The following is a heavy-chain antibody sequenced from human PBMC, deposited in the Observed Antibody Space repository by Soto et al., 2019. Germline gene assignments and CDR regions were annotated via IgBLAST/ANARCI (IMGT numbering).Heavy chain of an antibody. Sequence: SETLSLTCAVSGGSISSSNWWRRVRQPPGEGLERIGEIYHSGSTNYNPSLKSRVTISVDKSKNQFSLKLSSVTAADTAVYYCARDSGSSGWYNYYGMDVWGQGTTGTVSS. D-gene: IGHD6-19*01. CDR3: ARDSGSSGWYNYYGMDV. CDR1: GGSISSSNW. J-gene: IGHJ6*02. V-gene: IGHV4-4*02. CDR2: IYHSGST.